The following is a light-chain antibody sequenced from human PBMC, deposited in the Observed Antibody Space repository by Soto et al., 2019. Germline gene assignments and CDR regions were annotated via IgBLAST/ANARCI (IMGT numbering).Light chain of an antibody. V-gene: IGKV2D-29*01. Sequence: DIVMTQTPLSLSVTPGQPASISCKSSQSLLHSDGKTYLYWYLQKPGQPPQLLIYGASTRATGIPARFSGSGSGTEFTLTISSLQSEDFAVYYCQQYNNWPLVLGGGTKVDIK. CDR2: GAS. J-gene: IGKJ4*01. CDR1: QSLLHSDGKTY. CDR3: QQYNNWPLV.